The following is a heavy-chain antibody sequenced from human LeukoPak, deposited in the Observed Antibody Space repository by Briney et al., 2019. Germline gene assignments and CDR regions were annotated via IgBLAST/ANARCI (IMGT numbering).Heavy chain of an antibody. J-gene: IGHJ4*02. CDR1: GGSVSSYY. D-gene: IGHD6-13*01. CDR3: ARVQGSAGRGLDY. V-gene: IGHV4-59*02. CDR2: IYYSGST. Sequence: SETLSLTCTVSGGSVSSYYWSWIRQPPGKGLEWIGYIYYSGSTNYNPSLKSRVTISVDTSKNQFSLKLSSVTAADTAVYYCARVQGSAGRGLDYWGQGTLVTVSS.